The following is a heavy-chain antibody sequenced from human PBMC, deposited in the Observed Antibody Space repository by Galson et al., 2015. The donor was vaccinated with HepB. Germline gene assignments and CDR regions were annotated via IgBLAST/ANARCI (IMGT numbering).Heavy chain of an antibody. D-gene: IGHD6-19*01. Sequence: SLRLSCAASGFTFSSYAMSWVRQAPGKGLERVSAISGSGGSTYYADSVKGRFTISRDNSKNTLYLQMNSLRAEDTAVYYCAKLGRRSSGWFDYWGQGTLVTVSS. CDR3: AKLGRRSSGWFDY. J-gene: IGHJ4*02. CDR2: ISGSGGST. V-gene: IGHV3-23*01. CDR1: GFTFSSYA.